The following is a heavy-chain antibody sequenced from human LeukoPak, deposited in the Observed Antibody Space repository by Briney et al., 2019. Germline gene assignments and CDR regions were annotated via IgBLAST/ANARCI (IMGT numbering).Heavy chain of an antibody. CDR1: GGSIGSGGYS. CDR2: IYHSGST. CDR3: ARDRVGAGLGSRWFDP. D-gene: IGHD1-26*01. V-gene: IGHV4-30-2*01. Sequence: SETLSLTCTVSGGSIGSGGYSWSWIRQPPGKGLEWIGYIYHSGSTYYNPSLKSRVTISVDRSKNQFSLKLSSVTAADTAVYYCARDRVGAGLGSRWFDPWGQGTLVTVSS. J-gene: IGHJ5*02.